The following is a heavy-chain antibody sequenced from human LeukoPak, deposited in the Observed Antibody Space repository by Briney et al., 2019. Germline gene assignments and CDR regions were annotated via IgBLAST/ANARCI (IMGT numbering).Heavy chain of an antibody. CDR2: INHSGSI. Sequence: SETLSLTCAVYGGSFSGYYWSWIRQPPGKGLEWIGEINHSGSINYNPSLKSRVTISVDTSKNQFSLKLSSVTAADTAVYYCARGDGAAAGTNAFGIWGQGTMVTVSS. J-gene: IGHJ3*02. V-gene: IGHV4-34*01. CDR3: ARGDGAAAGTNAFGI. D-gene: IGHD6-13*01. CDR1: GGSFSGYY.